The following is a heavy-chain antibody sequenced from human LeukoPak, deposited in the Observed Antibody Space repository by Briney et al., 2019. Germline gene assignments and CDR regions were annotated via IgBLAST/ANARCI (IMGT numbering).Heavy chain of an antibody. V-gene: IGHV3-13*01. Sequence: PGGSLRLSCAASGFTFSSYDMHWVRQATGKGLEWVSAIGTAGDTYYPGSVKGRFTISRENAKDTLYLQMNSLRVEDTAVYYCAKDLTVTRGFYFDYWGQGILVSVSS. J-gene: IGHJ4*02. CDR1: GFTFSSYD. D-gene: IGHD3-3*01. CDR3: AKDLTVTRGFYFDY. CDR2: IGTAGDT.